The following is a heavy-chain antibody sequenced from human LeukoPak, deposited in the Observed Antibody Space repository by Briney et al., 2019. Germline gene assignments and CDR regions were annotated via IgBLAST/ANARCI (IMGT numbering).Heavy chain of an antibody. CDR1: GFTFSSYE. D-gene: IGHD2-15*01. Sequence: GGSLRLSCAASGFTFSSYEMNWVRQAPGKGLEWVSYISSSGSTIYYADSVKGRFTISRDNAKNSLYLQMNSLRAEDTAVYYCARYRGVVVAASYYYYMDVWGKGTTVTISS. J-gene: IGHJ6*03. CDR2: ISSSGSTI. V-gene: IGHV3-48*03. CDR3: ARYRGVVVAASYYYYMDV.